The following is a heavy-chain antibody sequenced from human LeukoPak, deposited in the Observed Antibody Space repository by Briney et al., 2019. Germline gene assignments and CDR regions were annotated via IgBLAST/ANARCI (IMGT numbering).Heavy chain of an antibody. V-gene: IGHV1-2*02. Sequence: GASVKVSCKASGYTFTGYYMHWVRQAPGQGLEWVGWINPNSGGTNYAQKFQGRVTMTRDTSISTAYMELSRLRSDDTAVYYCARGTLIVVVPHWYFDLWGRGTLVTVSS. CDR2: INPNSGGT. J-gene: IGHJ2*01. D-gene: IGHD3-22*01. CDR1: GYTFTGYY. CDR3: ARGTLIVVVPHWYFDL.